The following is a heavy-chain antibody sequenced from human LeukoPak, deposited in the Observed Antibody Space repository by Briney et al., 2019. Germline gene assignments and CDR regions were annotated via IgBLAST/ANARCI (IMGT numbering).Heavy chain of an antibody. CDR2: ISYDGSKK. V-gene: IGHV3-30*03. Sequence: GGSLRLSCAASGFTFSSYGMHWVRQAPGKGLEWVAVISYDGSKKYYADSVKGRFTIARDNSKNTLYLQMNSLRAEDTAVYYCASATYDYGDYGKDYWGQGTLVTVSS. CDR3: ASATYDYGDYGKDY. CDR1: GFTFSSYG. J-gene: IGHJ4*02. D-gene: IGHD4-17*01.